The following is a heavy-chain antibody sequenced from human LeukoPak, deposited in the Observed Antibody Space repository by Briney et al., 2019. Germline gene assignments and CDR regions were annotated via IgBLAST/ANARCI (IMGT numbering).Heavy chain of an antibody. J-gene: IGHJ4*02. CDR3: VRVNDYGDRNLYYFGY. Sequence: GGSRDSSFSAPGFIFSNYGMYWVRQAPGKGLEFVSAISSDGDNTFYADSVKGRFTISRDNSKNTLYLQTSSLRGEDTAVYYCVRVNDYGDRNLYYFGYWGQGTLVTVSS. V-gene: IGHV3-64D*06. CDR1: GFIFSNYG. D-gene: IGHD4-17*01. CDR2: ISSDGDNT.